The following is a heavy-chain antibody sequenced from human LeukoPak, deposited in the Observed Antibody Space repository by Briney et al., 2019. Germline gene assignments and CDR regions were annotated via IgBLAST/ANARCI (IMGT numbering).Heavy chain of an antibody. CDR2: IKSKTDGGTT. CDR3: TTEYYCDSSGYWTGGY. V-gene: IGHV3-15*01. J-gene: IGHJ4*02. D-gene: IGHD3-22*01. CDR1: GFTFSNAW. Sequence: GGSLRLSCAASGFTFSNAWMSWVRQAPGKGLEWVGRIKSKTDGGTTDYAAPVKGRFTISRDDSKNTLYLQMNSLKTEDTAVYYCTTEYYCDSSGYWTGGYWGQGTLVTVSS.